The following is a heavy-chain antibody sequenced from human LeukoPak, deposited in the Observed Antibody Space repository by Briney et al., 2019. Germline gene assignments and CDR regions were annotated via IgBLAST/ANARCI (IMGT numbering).Heavy chain of an antibody. D-gene: IGHD3-10*01. J-gene: IGHJ4*02. CDR1: GDSISSFY. CDR3: ARSDYYGSGSFDY. V-gene: IGHV4-4*07. Sequence: SETLSLTCTVSGDSISSFYWVWIRQPAGKGLEWIGRIHSSGHTNYNPSLKSRVAMSIDTSKNQFSLKVTSVTAADTAVYYCARSDYYGSGSFDYWGQGTLVTVSS. CDR2: IHSSGHT.